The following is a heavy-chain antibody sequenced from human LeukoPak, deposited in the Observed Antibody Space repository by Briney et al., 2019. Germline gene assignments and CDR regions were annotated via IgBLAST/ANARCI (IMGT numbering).Heavy chain of an antibody. Sequence: GGSLRLSCAASGFTFSRYGMHWVRQAPGKGLEWVAVIWYDGTNIKYADSVKGRFTVSRDNAKNSLYLQMNSLRDEDTAVYYCARARASGRSGFDYWGQGTLVTVSS. CDR2: IWYDGTNI. CDR3: ARARASGRSGFDY. V-gene: IGHV3-33*01. D-gene: IGHD2-15*01. CDR1: GFTFSRYG. J-gene: IGHJ4*02.